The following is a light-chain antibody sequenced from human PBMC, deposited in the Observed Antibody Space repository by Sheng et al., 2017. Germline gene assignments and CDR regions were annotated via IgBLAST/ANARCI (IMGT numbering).Light chain of an antibody. J-gene: IGKJ1*01. CDR3: QQLNSYPRT. V-gene: IGKV1-9*01. Sequence: DIQLTQSPSFLSASVGDRVTITCRASQGISSYLAWYQQKPGKAPKLLIYAASTFQSGVPSRFSGSGSGTEFTLTISSLQPEDFATYYCQQLNSYPRTFGRRD. CDR1: QGISSY. CDR2: AAS.